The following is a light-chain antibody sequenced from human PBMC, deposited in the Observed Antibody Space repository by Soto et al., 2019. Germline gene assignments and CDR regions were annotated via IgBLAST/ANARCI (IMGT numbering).Light chain of an antibody. Sequence: QSALTQPASVSGSPGQSITISCSGTSSDVGGYNYVSWYQQHPGKAPKLMIYDVSNRPSGVSNRFSGSKSGNTASLNISGLQAEDEAHYYCSSYTSISTVVFGGGPKLTVL. CDR3: SSYTSISTVV. CDR2: DVS. CDR1: SSDVGGYNY. J-gene: IGLJ2*01. V-gene: IGLV2-14*01.